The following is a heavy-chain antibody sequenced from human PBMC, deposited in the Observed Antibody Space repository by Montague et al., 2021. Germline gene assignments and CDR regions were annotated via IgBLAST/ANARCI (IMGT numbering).Heavy chain of an antibody. Sequence: SLRLSCAASGFTFSSYAMNWVRQAPGKGLEWDSYITSTSRTIYYADSVKGRFTISRDNAKNSLYLQMNSLRDDDTAVYYCAREDYFDSVNYYYYGMDVWGQGTTVTVSS. CDR2: ITSTSRTI. J-gene: IGHJ6*02. CDR1: GFTFSSYA. V-gene: IGHV3-48*02. D-gene: IGHD3-10*01. CDR3: AREDYFDSVNYYYYGMDV.